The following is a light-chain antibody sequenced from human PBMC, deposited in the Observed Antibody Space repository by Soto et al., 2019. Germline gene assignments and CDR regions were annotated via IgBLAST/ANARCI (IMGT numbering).Light chain of an antibody. CDR2: EIR. CDR3: TSYTTSSTLYV. CDR1: SSDVGGYNY. J-gene: IGLJ1*01. Sequence: ALTQPASVSGSPGQSITISCTGTSSDVGGYNYVSWYQQHPGEAPKLMIYEIRNRPSGVSNRFSGSKSGNTASLTISGLQAEDEADYYCTSYTTSSTLYVFGTGTKVTVL. V-gene: IGLV2-14*01.